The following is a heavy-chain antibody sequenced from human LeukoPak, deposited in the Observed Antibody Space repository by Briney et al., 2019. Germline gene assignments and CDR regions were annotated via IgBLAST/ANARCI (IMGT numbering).Heavy chain of an antibody. D-gene: IGHD6-13*01. CDR1: GFTFSGYP. J-gene: IGHJ4*02. CDR2: ISYDGSNK. Sequence: PGKSLRLSCAASGFTFSGYPIHWVRQAPGKGLEWVAVISYDGSNKYYADSVKGRFTISRDNSKNTLYLQMNSLRAEDTAVYYCARDLAYSSSWYSLGYWGQGTLVTVSS. V-gene: IGHV3-30-3*01. CDR3: ARDLAYSSSWYSLGY.